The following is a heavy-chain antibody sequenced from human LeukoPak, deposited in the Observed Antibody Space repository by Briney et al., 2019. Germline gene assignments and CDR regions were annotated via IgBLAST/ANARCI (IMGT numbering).Heavy chain of an antibody. CDR2: IYYSGTT. V-gene: IGHV4-59*01. D-gene: IGHD6-13*01. J-gene: IGHJ3*02. CDR3: ARVRQQLVKAFDI. Sequence: SETLSLTCTVSGGSISNYYWNWIRQPPGKGLEWIGYIYYSGTTNYNPSLKSRVSMSVDTSKNQFSLKLSSVTAADTAVYYCARVRQQLVKAFDIWGQGTMVTVSS. CDR1: GGSISNYY.